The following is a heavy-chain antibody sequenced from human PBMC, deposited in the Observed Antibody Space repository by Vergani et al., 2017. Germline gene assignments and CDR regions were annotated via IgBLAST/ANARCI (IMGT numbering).Heavy chain of an antibody. CDR2: INPSGGST. Sequence: QVQLVQSGAEVKKPGASVKVSCKASGYTFTSYYMHWVRQAPGQGLEWMGIINPSGGSTSYAQKFQGRVTMTRDTSTSTVYMELSSLRSEDTAVYYCARGLVAARPDRYFDYWGQGTLVTVSS. CDR3: ARGLVAARPDRYFDY. V-gene: IGHV1-46*01. CDR1: GYTFTSYY. D-gene: IGHD6-6*01. J-gene: IGHJ4*02.